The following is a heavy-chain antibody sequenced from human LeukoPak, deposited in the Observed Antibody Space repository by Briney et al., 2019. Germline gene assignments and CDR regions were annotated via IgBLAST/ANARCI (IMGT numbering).Heavy chain of an antibody. V-gene: IGHV3-30*04. CDR1: GFTFSSYA. J-gene: IGHJ3*02. CDR3: AREGGYCSGGSCSRGAFDI. D-gene: IGHD2-15*01. CDR2: MSYDGSNK. Sequence: GGYLRLSCAASGFTFSSYAMHWVRQAPGKGLEWVAVMSYDGSNKYYADSVKGRFTISRDNSKNTLYLQMNSLRAEDTAVYYCAREGGYCSGGSCSRGAFDIWGQGTMVTVSS.